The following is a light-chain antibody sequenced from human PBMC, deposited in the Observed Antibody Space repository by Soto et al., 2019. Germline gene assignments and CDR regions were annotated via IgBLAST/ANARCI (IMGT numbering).Light chain of an antibody. V-gene: IGLV2-14*01. CDR3: SSYTSSSTPYV. CDR1: SSDVGGYNY. J-gene: IGLJ1*01. Sequence: QSALTQPASGSGSPGQSITISCTGTSSDVGGYNYVSWYQQHPGKAPKLMIYEVSNRPSGVSNRCSGSKSGNTASLTISGLQAEDEADYYCSSYTSSSTPYVFGTGTKLTVL. CDR2: EVS.